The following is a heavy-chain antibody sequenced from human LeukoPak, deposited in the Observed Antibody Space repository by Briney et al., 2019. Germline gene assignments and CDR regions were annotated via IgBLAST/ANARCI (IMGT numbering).Heavy chain of an antibody. V-gene: IGHV3-48*03. J-gene: IGHJ4*02. Sequence: GGSLRLSCAASGFTFSSYEMNWVRQAPGKGLEWGSYISSSVSTIYYADSVKGRFTISRDNAKNSLYLQMNSLRAEDTAVYYCAREITGTGKDYWGQGTLVTVSS. D-gene: IGHD1/OR15-1a*01. CDR3: AREITGTGKDY. CDR2: ISSSVSTI. CDR1: GFTFSSYE.